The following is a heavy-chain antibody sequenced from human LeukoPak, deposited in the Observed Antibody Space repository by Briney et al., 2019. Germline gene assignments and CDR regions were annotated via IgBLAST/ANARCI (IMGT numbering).Heavy chain of an antibody. J-gene: IGHJ6*03. Sequence: SETLSLTCTVSGGSISSSSYYWGWIRQPPGKGLEWIGRIYYSGSTYYNPSLKSRVTISVDTSKNQFSLKLSSVTAADTAVYYCARTGTHYYYYMDVWGKGTTVTVSS. CDR1: GGSISSSSYY. D-gene: IGHD3-10*01. CDR3: ARTGTHYYYYMDV. V-gene: IGHV4-39*07. CDR2: IYYSGST.